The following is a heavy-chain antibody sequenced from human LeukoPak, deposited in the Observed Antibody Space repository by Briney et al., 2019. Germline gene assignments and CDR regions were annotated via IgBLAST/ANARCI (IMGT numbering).Heavy chain of an antibody. J-gene: IGHJ4*02. CDR3: ARDYVWGSYEPDY. CDR1: GFAFSTHW. CDR2: IKQDGSEK. Sequence: GGSLRLSCAASGFAFSTHWMSWFRQAPGKGLEWVGNIKQDGSEKYYVDSVKGRFTISRDNAKNSLYLQMNSLRAEDTALYYCARDYVWGSYEPDYWGQGTLVTVSS. V-gene: IGHV3-7*01. D-gene: IGHD3-16*01.